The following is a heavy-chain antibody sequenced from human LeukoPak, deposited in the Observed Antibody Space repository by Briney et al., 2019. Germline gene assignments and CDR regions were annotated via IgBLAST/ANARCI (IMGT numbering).Heavy chain of an antibody. CDR3: ARNYDSSKDGNDY. V-gene: IGHV1-18*01. CDR2: ISSYNGKT. CDR1: GCRFTSYS. D-gene: IGHD3-22*01. Sequence: ASVKVSCKASGCRFTSYSNSCVRQAPGQGLEWVGWISSYNGKTNYGKNVQGRVTMTTDTSTSTAYMELRSLRSDDTAIYYCARNYDSSKDGNDYWGPGTLVTVSS. J-gene: IGHJ4*02.